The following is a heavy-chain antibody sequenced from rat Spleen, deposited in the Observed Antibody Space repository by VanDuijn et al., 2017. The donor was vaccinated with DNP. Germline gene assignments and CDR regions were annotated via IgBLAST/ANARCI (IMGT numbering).Heavy chain of an antibody. V-gene: IGHV5S10*01. CDR3: TTLNFYASLAEYFDF. CDR2: IIYDGSYT. Sequence: EVQLVESGGGLVQPGNSLKLSCAASGFTFSDYAMAWVRQSPKKGLEWVATIIYDGSYTYYRDSVKSRFTISRDNAKNILHLQMDSLRSEDTATYYCTTLNFYASLAEYFDFWGQGVMVTVSS. D-gene: IGHD1-12*01. CDR1: GFTFSDYA. J-gene: IGHJ2*01.